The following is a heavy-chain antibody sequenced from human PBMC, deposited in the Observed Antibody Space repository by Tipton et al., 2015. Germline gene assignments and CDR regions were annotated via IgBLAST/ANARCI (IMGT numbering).Heavy chain of an antibody. CDR2: IRQDGSEK. CDR3: ARDRRFYGMDV. Sequence: SLRLSCAASGFTFSSYGMNWVRQAPGKGLEWVANIRQDGSEKYYVDSVKGRFTISRDNAENSLYLQMNSLRVEDTAVYYCARDRRFYGMDVWGQGTTVTVPS. J-gene: IGHJ6*02. CDR1: GFTFSSYG. V-gene: IGHV3-7*05. D-gene: IGHD3-16*01.